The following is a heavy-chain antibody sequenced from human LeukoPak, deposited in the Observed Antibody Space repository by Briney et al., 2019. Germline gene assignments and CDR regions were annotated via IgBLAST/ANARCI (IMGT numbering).Heavy chain of an antibody. CDR1: GYTFTSYA. D-gene: IGHD6-19*01. J-gene: IGHJ4*02. CDR2: INAGNGNT. CDR3: ARWAGSSGRYYDY. V-gene: IGHV1-3*01. Sequence: ASVKVSCKASGYTFTSYAMHWVRQAPGQRLEWMGWINAGNGNTKYSQKSQGRVTITRDTSASTAYMELSSLRSEDTAVYYCARWAGSSGRYYDYWGQGTLVTVSS.